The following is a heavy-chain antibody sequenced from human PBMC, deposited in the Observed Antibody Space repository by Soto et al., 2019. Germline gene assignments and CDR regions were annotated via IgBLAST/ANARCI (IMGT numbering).Heavy chain of an antibody. CDR1: GYTFTSYD. CDR2: MNPNSGNT. V-gene: IGHV1-8*01. CDR3: ARVQECMDWLSSCDPLIDP. Sequence: GASVKVSCKASGYTFTSYDINWVRQATGQGLEWMGWMNPNSGNTGYAQKFQGRVTMTRNTSICTAYMELSSLRSEDTAVYYCARVQECMDWLSSCDPLIDPWGQGTLVTVSS. D-gene: IGHD3-9*01. J-gene: IGHJ5*02.